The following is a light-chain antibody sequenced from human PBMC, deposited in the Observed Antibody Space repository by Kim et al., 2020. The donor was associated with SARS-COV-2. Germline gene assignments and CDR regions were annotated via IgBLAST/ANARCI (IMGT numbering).Light chain of an antibody. J-gene: IGLJ2*01. CDR1: SLRSYH. V-gene: IGLV3-19*01. Sequence: SSELTQDPAVSVALGQTVRITCQGDSLRSYHASWYQQKPGQAPVLVIYGKNNRPSGIPDRFSVSSSGNTASLTITGAQAEDEPDYYCNSRYRHGDHFPFG. CDR3: NSRYRHGDHFP. CDR2: GKN.